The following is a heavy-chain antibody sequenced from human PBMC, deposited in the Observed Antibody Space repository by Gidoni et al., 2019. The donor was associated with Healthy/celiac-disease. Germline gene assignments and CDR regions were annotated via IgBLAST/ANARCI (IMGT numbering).Heavy chain of an antibody. J-gene: IGHJ4*02. Sequence: QVQLQESGPRLVKPSQTLSLTCTVSRGSFSSGSYYWSWIRQPAGKGLEWIGRIYTSGSTNYNPSLKSRVTISVDTSKNQFSLKLSSVTAADTAVYYCARDRAAAAGTDYWGQGTLVTVSS. CDR1: RGSFSSGSYY. CDR2: IYTSGST. V-gene: IGHV4-61*02. D-gene: IGHD6-13*01. CDR3: ARDRAAAAGTDY.